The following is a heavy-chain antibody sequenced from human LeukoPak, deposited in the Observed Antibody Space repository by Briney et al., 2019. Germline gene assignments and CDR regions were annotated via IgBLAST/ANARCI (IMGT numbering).Heavy chain of an antibody. CDR2: IWYEGSNK. J-gene: IGHJ4*02. Sequence: GGSLRLSCAASGFTFSSYGMHWVRQAPGKGREGVAVIWYEGSNKYYADSVKGRFTISRDNSKNTLYLQMNSLRAEDTAVYYCASLHDFWSGYYTGISNYFDYWGQGTLVTVSS. CDR3: ASLHDFWSGYYTGISNYFDY. CDR1: GFTFSSYG. V-gene: IGHV3-33*01. D-gene: IGHD3-3*01.